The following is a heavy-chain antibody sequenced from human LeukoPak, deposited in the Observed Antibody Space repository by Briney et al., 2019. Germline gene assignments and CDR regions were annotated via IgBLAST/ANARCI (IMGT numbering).Heavy chain of an antibody. J-gene: IGHJ4*02. Sequence: PSETLSLTCTVSGGSISGYYWSWIRKSPGKGLEWIAYISFTGNTNYNPSLKSRVTISLDTSKTHFSLTLSSLTAADTAVYYCARSPPGWYYDNSGQYYFDTWGQGALVTVSS. V-gene: IGHV4-59*08. CDR2: ISFTGNT. D-gene: IGHD3-22*01. CDR3: ARSPPGWYYDNSGQYYFDT. CDR1: GGSISGYY.